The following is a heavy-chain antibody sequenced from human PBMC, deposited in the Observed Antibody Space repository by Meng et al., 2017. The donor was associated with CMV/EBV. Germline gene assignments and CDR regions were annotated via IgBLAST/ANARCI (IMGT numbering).Heavy chain of an antibody. CDR1: FSGYY. CDR2: INHSGST. J-gene: IGHJ4*02. V-gene: IGHV4-34*01. Sequence: FSGYYWNWHRQPPGKGLEWVGEINHSGSTNYNPSLKSRVTISVDTSKNQFSLKLSSVTAADTAVYYCARGGHYCSSTSCSPLYYFDYWGQGTLVTVSS. D-gene: IGHD2-2*01. CDR3: ARGGHYCSSTSCSPLYYFDY.